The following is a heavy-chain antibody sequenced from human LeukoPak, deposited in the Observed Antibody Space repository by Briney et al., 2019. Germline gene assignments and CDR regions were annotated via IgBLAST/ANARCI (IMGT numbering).Heavy chain of an antibody. CDR1: GYTFSTYG. CDR2: ISAHSGNT. CDR3: ARDLSSGGWTLEFDY. V-gene: IGHV1-18*01. J-gene: IGHJ4*02. D-gene: IGHD1-1*01. Sequence: ASVKVSFKTSGYTFSTYGITWVRQVPGQRFQWMGWISAHSGNTNYAENFQGRISLTTDTSATTAYMELRCLTSDDTVVYYCARDLSSGGWTLEFDYWGQGSLVTVAS.